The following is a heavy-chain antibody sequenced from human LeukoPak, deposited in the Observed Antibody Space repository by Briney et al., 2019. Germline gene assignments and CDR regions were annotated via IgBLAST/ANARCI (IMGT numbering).Heavy chain of an antibody. J-gene: IGHJ3*02. CDR1: GGSFSGYY. V-gene: IGHV4-34*01. Sequence: PSETLSLTCAVYGGSFSGYYWSWIRQPPGKGLEWIGEINHSGSTNYNPSLKSRVTISVDTSKNQFSLKLSSVTAADTAVYYCARQWISDAFDIWGQGTMVTVSS. D-gene: IGHD5-12*01. CDR3: ARQWISDAFDI. CDR2: INHSGST.